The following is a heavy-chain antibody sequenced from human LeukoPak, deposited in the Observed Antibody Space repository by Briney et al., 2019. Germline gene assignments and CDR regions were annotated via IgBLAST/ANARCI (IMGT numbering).Heavy chain of an antibody. CDR3: ARWNLKWELLRSGTYYFDY. CDR2: IKQDGSEK. CDR1: GFTFSSYW. J-gene: IGHJ4*02. D-gene: IGHD1-26*01. Sequence: GGSLRLSCAASGFTFSSYWISWVRQAPGKGLGWVANIKQDGSEKYYVDSVKGRFTISRDNAKNSLYLQMNSLRAEDTAVYYCARWNLKWELLRSGTYYFDYWGQGTLVTVSS. V-gene: IGHV3-7*01.